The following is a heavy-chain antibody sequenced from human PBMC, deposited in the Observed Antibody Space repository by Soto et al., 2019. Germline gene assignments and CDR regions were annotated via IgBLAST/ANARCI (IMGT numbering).Heavy chain of an antibody. V-gene: IGHV1-2*02. Sequence: ASVKVSCKASGYTFTVYYMHWVRQAPGQGLEWMGWINPKSGGTMYPQKFQGRVTMTWDTSISTAYMALTRLRSDDTAVYYCARDLEKGGGGGGFDYWGQGTLVTVSS. J-gene: IGHJ4*02. CDR1: GYTFTVYY. D-gene: IGHD1-1*01. CDR3: ARDLEKGGGGGGFDY. CDR2: INPKSGGT.